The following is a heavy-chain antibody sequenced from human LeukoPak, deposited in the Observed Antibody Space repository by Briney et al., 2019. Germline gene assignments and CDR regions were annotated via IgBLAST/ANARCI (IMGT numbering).Heavy chain of an antibody. CDR3: ARDAGTWGYGYNLDS. CDR1: GFRFSSYG. V-gene: IGHV3-30*03. D-gene: IGHD7-27*01. CDR2: ISFDGNNE. Sequence: PGGSLRLSCAAFGFRFSSYGMHWVRQAPGKGLEWVSVISFDGNNEYYGDSVKGRFTISRDNSKDALYLQMNSLRAEDTAVYYGARDAGTWGYGYNLDSWGQGTLVTVSS. J-gene: IGHJ4*02.